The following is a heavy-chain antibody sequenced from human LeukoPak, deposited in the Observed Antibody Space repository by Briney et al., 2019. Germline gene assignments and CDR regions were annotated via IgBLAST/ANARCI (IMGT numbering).Heavy chain of an antibody. D-gene: IGHD1-7*01. Sequence: GGSLRLSCGASGITFSSYSMNWVRQAPGKGLEWVSYISSSSSYIYYADSVKGRFTISRDNAKNSLYLQMNSLRAEDTAVYYCARDLTGTNYWGQGTLVTVSS. CDR1: GITFSSYS. CDR2: ISSSSSYI. V-gene: IGHV3-21*05. CDR3: ARDLTGTNY. J-gene: IGHJ4*02.